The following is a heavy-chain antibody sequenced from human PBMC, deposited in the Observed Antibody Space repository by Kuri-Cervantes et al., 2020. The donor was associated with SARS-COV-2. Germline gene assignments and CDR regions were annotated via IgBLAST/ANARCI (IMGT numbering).Heavy chain of an antibody. CDR3: ARDEDYAFDY. J-gene: IGHJ4*02. Sequence: LSLTCATSGFTFSTYSMNWVRQAPGKGLEWVSYISGSSSRIYYADSVKGRFTISRDYAKNSVYLQMESLRAEDTAVYYCARDEDYAFDYWGQGTLVTVSS. CDR1: GFTFSTYS. V-gene: IGHV3-48*01. D-gene: IGHD4-17*01. CDR2: ISGSSSRI.